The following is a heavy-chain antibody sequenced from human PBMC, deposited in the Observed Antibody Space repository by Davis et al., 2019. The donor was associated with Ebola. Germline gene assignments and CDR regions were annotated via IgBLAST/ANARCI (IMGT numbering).Heavy chain of an antibody. CDR3: ARYNWNFGGFDP. D-gene: IGHD1-20*01. CDR1: GGSISSSSYY. J-gene: IGHJ5*02. Sequence: MPSETLSLTCTVSGGSISSSSYYWTWIRQPPGKGLEWMGYIYDTGYTTYSPSLKSRVTLSVDTSKNQFSLKLTSVTAADTAVYYCARYNWNFGGFDPWGQGTLVIVSS. V-gene: IGHV4-61*01. CDR2: IYDTGYT.